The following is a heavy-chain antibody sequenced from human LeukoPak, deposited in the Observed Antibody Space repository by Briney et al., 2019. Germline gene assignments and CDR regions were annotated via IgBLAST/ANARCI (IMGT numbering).Heavy chain of an antibody. V-gene: IGHV4-39*07. CDR2: IYYSGIT. CDR1: GGSISRSSFY. J-gene: IGHJ3*02. D-gene: IGHD3-9*01. CDR3: ARVGVGYYDILTGYYRTAFDI. Sequence: SETLSLTCTVSGGSISRSSFYWGWIRQPPGKGLECIGSIYYSGITYYNPSLKSRVTISVDTSKNQFSLKLSSVTAADTAVYYCARVGVGYYDILTGYYRTAFDIWGQGTMVTVSS.